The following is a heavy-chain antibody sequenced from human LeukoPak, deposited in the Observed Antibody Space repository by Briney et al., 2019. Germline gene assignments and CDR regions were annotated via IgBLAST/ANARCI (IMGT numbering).Heavy chain of an antibody. CDR1: GFTFNSYA. D-gene: IGHD6-19*01. Sequence: GGSLRLSCAASGFTFNSYAMYWVRQAPGKGLEWVSGIFGSGGSAHYADSVKGQFTISRDNSKNTVYLQMDSLRVEDTAVYYCGKTTTGYSSGRYPGWPVDYWGQGTLATVSS. V-gene: IGHV3-23*01. CDR3: GKTTTGYSSGRYPGWPVDY. CDR2: IFGSGGSA. J-gene: IGHJ4*02.